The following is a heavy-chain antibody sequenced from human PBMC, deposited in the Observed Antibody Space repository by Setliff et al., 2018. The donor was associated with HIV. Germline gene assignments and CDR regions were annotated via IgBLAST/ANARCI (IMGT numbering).Heavy chain of an antibody. CDR2: IYYSGST. V-gene: IGHV4-31*03. Sequence: SETLSLTCTVSGGSITSSNWWSWVRQPPGKGLEWIGYIYYSGSTYYNPSLKSRVTISVDTSKNQFSLKLSSVTAADTAVYYCARDRGALVGATGGAFDIWGQGTMVT. CDR3: ARDRGALVGATGGAFDI. CDR1: GGSITSSNW. D-gene: IGHD1-26*01. J-gene: IGHJ3*02.